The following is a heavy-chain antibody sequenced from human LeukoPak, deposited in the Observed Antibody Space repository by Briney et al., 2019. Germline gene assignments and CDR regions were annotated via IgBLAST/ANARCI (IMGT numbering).Heavy chain of an antibody. V-gene: IGHV3-9*01. CDR3: AKDRGMRTYYFDY. CDR2: SSWNSGSI. D-gene: IGHD1-7*01. J-gene: IGHJ4*02. CDR1: GFTFDDYT. Sequence: GGSLRLSCAASGFTFDDYTMPWVRQATGKGLEWVSVSSWNSGSICYAVSVKGRFTISRDNAKNTLYLQMNSLRAEDTGLYYCAKDRGMRTYYFDYWGQGTLVTVSS.